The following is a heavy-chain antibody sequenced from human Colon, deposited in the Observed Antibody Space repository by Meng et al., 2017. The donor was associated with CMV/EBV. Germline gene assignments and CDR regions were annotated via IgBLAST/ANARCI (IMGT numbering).Heavy chain of an antibody. V-gene: IGHV4-59*01. CDR2: IHHSGTT. CDR1: GDSIRTYW. CDR3: ARDSYHYGSSTYNWFDP. J-gene: IGHJ5*02. D-gene: IGHD3-10*01. Sequence: SETLSLTCTVSGDSIRTYWWSWIRQSPGKGLEWIGYIHHSGTTNHNPSLRSRVIMSVDTSNNQFSLKLTSVTAADTAVYYCARDSYHYGSSTYNWFDPRGQGILVTVSS.